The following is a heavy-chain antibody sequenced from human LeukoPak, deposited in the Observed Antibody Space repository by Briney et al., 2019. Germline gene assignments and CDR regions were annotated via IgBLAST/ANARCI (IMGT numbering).Heavy chain of an antibody. V-gene: IGHV4-34*01. CDR2: INHSGST. D-gene: IGHD1-26*01. J-gene: IGHJ4*02. CDR1: GGSFSGYY. Sequence: SETLSLTCAVYGGSFSGYYWSWIRQPPGKGLEWIGEINHSGSTNYNPSLKSRVTISVDTSKNQFSLKLSSVTAADTAVYYCARHPSGSYFRFDYWGQGTLVTVSS. CDR3: ARHPSGSYFRFDY.